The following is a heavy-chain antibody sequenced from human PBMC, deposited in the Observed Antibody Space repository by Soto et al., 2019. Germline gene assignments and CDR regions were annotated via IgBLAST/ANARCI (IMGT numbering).Heavy chain of an antibody. Sequence: SETLSLTCAVYGGSFSGYYWSWIRQPPGKGLEWIGEINHSGSTNYNPSLKSRVTISVDTSKNQFSLKLSSVTAADTAVYYCARGPRVLRYFDYWGQGTLVTVSS. CDR1: GGSFSGYY. V-gene: IGHV4-34*01. D-gene: IGHD3-9*01. CDR2: INHSGST. J-gene: IGHJ4*02. CDR3: ARGPRVLRYFDY.